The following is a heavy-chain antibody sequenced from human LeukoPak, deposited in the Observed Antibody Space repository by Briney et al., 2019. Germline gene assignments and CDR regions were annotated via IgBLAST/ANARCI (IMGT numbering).Heavy chain of an antibody. V-gene: IGHV4-59*08. CDR1: GGSISSYY. Sequence: SETLSLTCTVSGGSISSYYWNWIRQPPGKGLEWIGYVYYSGSANYNPSLKSRVTISVDTSKNQFSLKLSSVTAADTAVYYCARHEKLGQFDYWGQGTLVTVSS. J-gene: IGHJ4*02. CDR3: ARHEKLGQFDY. CDR2: VYYSGSA. D-gene: IGHD3-10*01.